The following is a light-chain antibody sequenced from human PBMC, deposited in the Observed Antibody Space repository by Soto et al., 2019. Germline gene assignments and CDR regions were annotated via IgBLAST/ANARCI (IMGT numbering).Light chain of an antibody. CDR3: QQYYSYPGT. Sequence: EIVLTQSPGTLSLSPGEGATLSCRASQSVSSSYIAWYQQRPGQTPSLLIYGASTRATGIPDRFSGSGSGTHFTLTISRLEPGDFATYYCQQYYSYPGTFGPGTKVGIK. CDR2: GAS. V-gene: IGKV3-20*01. CDR1: QSVSSSY. J-gene: IGKJ3*01.